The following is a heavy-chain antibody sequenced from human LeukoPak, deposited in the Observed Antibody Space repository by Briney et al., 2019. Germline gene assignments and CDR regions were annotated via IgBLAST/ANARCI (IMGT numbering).Heavy chain of an antibody. CDR2: IIPILGIA. CDR1: GGTFSSYT. CDR3: ARRAVNYLGDYYFMDV. Sequence: SVKVSCKASGGTFSSYTISWVRQAPGQGLEWMGRIIPILGIANYAQKFQGRVTITADKSTSTAYMELSSLRSEDTAVYYCARRAVNYLGDYYFMDVWGKGTTVTVSS. D-gene: IGHD1-7*01. J-gene: IGHJ6*03. V-gene: IGHV1-69*02.